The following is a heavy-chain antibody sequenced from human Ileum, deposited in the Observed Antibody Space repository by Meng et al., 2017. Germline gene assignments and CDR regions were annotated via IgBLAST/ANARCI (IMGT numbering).Heavy chain of an antibody. J-gene: IGHJ4*02. CDR1: GSSIFCVNW. CDR3: ARGTGDIRVGFDY. V-gene: IGHV4-4*02. CDR2: IHHSGST. D-gene: IGHD7-27*01. Sequence: HLQEAGPRLVETAVTPSLTCSVSGSSIFCVNWWIWVRQTPGKGLEWIGEIHHSGSTNSIPSLKSRVTLSVDKSKNQFSLSMTSVTAADTAVYYCARGTGDIRVGFDYWGQGTLVTVSS.